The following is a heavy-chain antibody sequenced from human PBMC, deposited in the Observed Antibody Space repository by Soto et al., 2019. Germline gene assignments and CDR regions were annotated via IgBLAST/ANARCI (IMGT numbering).Heavy chain of an antibody. J-gene: IGHJ6*03. V-gene: IGHV4-59*01. CDR1: GDSISGYY. CDR2: TYYTGRT. Sequence: QVQLQESGPGLVKPSETLSLTCTVSGDSISGYYWSWIRQAPGKGLEWIGYTYYTGRTDYNPSLKSRVTMSVDTSKNQFSLELTSVTAAYTAVYYCARHQAGTVFGLPTHFYYMDVWGKGTTVTVSS. CDR3: ARHQAGTVFGLPTHFYYMDV. D-gene: IGHD3-3*01.